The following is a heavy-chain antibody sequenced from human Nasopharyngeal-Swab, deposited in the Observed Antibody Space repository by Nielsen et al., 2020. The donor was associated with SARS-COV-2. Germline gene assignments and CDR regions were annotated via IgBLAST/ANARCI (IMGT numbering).Heavy chain of an antibody. CDR1: GYSFTSYW. D-gene: IGHD3-9*01. CDR2: IDPSDSYT. V-gene: IGHV5-10-1*04. Sequence: GESLKISCKGSGYSFTSYWISWVRQMPGKGLEWMGRIDPSDSYTNYSPSFQGQVTISADKSISTAYLQWSSLKASDTAMYYCARRPDYDILTGYSYYFDYWGQGTLVTVSS. J-gene: IGHJ4*02. CDR3: ARRPDYDILTGYSYYFDY.